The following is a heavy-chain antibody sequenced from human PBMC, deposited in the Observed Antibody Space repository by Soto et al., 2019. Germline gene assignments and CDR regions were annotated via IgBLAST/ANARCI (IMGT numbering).Heavy chain of an antibody. V-gene: IGHV3-33*01. CDR3: ARELIVQQLVPLYYYYGMDV. D-gene: IGHD6-13*01. J-gene: IGHJ6*02. Sequence: QVQLVESGGGVVQPGRSLRLSCAASGFTFSSYGMHWVRQAPGKGLEWVAVIWYDGSNKYYADSVKGRFTISRDNSKNTLYLQMNSLRAEDKAVYYCARELIVQQLVPLYYYYGMDVWGQGTTVTVSS. CDR1: GFTFSSYG. CDR2: IWYDGSNK.